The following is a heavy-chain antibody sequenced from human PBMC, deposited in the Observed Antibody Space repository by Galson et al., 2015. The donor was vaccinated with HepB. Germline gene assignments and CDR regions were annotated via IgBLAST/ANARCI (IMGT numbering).Heavy chain of an antibody. CDR2: ISSSSSYI. D-gene: IGHD5-18*01. CDR3: ASLVDTAMVTPDY. J-gene: IGHJ4*02. CDR1: GFTFSSYS. Sequence: SLRLSCAASGFTFSSYSMNWVRQAPGKGLEWVSSISSSSSYIYYADSVKGRFTISRDNAKNSLYLKMNSLRAEDTAVYYCASLVDTAMVTPDYWGQGTLVTVSS. V-gene: IGHV3-21*01.